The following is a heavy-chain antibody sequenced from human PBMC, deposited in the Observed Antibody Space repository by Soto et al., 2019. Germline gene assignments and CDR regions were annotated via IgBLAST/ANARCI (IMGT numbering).Heavy chain of an antibody. Sequence: GGSLRLSCAASGFTFSNAWMSWVRQAPGKGLEWVGRIKSKTDGGTTDYAAPVKGRFTISRDDSKNTLYLQMNSLKTEDTAVYYCTTDPHFLEWSNFDYWGQGTLVTVSS. V-gene: IGHV3-15*01. D-gene: IGHD3-3*01. CDR2: IKSKTDGGTT. J-gene: IGHJ4*02. CDR3: TTDPHFLEWSNFDY. CDR1: GFTFSNAW.